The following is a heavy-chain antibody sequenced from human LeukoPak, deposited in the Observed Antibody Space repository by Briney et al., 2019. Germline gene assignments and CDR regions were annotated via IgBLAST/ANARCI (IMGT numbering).Heavy chain of an antibody. V-gene: IGHV3-9*01. Sequence: GGSLRLSCAASGFTFDDYAMHWVRQAPGKGLEWVSGISWNSGSIGYADSVKGRFTISRDNAKNSLYLQMNSLRAEDTAVYYCTRGGAVAASDYWGQGTLVTVSS. D-gene: IGHD6-19*01. CDR3: TRGGAVAASDY. CDR2: ISWNSGSI. CDR1: GFTFDDYA. J-gene: IGHJ4*02.